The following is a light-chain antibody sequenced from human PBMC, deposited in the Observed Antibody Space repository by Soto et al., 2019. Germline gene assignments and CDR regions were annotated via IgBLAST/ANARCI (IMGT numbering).Light chain of an antibody. CDR3: HSYDSSLSGVV. V-gene: IGLV1-40*01. J-gene: IGLJ2*01. CDR1: SSNIGAGYN. CDR2: GNS. Sequence: QSVLTQPPSVSGAPGQRVTISCTGSSSNIGAGYNLHWYRQLPGTAPKLLIYGNSNRPSGVPDRFSGSKSGTSASLAITGLQAEDEADYYCHSYDSSLSGVVFGGGTKLTVL.